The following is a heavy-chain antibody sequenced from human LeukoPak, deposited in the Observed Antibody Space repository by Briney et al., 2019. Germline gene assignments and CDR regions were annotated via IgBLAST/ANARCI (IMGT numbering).Heavy chain of an antibody. CDR2: MDPKGTT. J-gene: IGHJ4*02. Sequence: SETLSLTCTVSGGSITGYYWNWMRQPAGKGLEWIGRMDPKGTTSYNPSLKSRVTMSEDPSKNQFSLKLKSVTAADTAMYYCARGYCSGANCYTAPDYWGQGTLVSVFS. V-gene: IGHV4-4*07. CDR1: GGSITGYY. CDR3: ARGYCSGANCYTAPDY. D-gene: IGHD2-15*01.